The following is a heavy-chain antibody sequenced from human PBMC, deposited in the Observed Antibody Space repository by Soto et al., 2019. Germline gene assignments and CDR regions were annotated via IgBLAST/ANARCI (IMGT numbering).Heavy chain of an antibody. V-gene: IGHV3-30*18. CDR1: GFTFSSYG. Sequence: HPGGSLRLSCAASGFTFSSYGMHWVRQAPGKGLEWVAVISYDGSNKYYADSVKGRFTISRDNSKNTLYLQMNSLRAEDTAVYYCAKDGGGGATFTGYYYYGMDVWGQGTTVTVSS. CDR3: AKDGGGGATFTGYYYYGMDV. CDR2: ISYDGSNK. J-gene: IGHJ6*02. D-gene: IGHD5-12*01.